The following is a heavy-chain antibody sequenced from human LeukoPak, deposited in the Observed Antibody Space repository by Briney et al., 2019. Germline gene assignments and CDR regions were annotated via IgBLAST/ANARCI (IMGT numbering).Heavy chain of an antibody. J-gene: IGHJ4*02. CDR1: GGTFSSYA. V-gene: IGHV1-69*05. Sequence: SVKVSCKASGGTFSSYAISWVRRAPGQGLEWMGRIISIFGTANYAQKFQGRVTITTDESTSTAYMELSSLRSEDTAVYYCARDRGSTAMAYFDYWGQGTLVTVSS. D-gene: IGHD5-18*01. CDR3: ARDRGSTAMAYFDY. CDR2: IISIFGTA.